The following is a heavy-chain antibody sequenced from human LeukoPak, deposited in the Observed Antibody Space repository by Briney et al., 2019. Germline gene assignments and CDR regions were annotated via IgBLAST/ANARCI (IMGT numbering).Heavy chain of an antibody. CDR3: ARDVSVDYYYGMDV. CDR1: GFTFNNYG. V-gene: IGHV3-33*08. J-gene: IGHJ6*02. Sequence: GGSLRLSCVASGFTFNNYGMHWVRQAPGKGLEWVAVIWYDGSNKYYADSVKGRFTISRDNSKNTLYLQMNSLRAEDTAVYYCARDVSVDYYYGMDVWGQGTTVTVSS. D-gene: IGHD5/OR15-5a*01. CDR2: IWYDGSNK.